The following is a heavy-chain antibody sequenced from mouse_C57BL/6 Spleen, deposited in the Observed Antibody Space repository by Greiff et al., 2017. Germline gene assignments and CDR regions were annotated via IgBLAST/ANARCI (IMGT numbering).Heavy chain of an antibody. V-gene: IGHV1-53*01. CDR3: ARKGKPLYAMDY. CDR1: GYTFTSYW. J-gene: IGHJ4*01. CDR2: INPSNGGT. Sequence: VQLQQPGTELVKPGASVKLSCKASGYTFTSYWMPWVKQRPGQGLEWIGNINPSNGGTNYNEKFKSKATLTVDKSSSTAYMQLSSLTSEDSEVYDCARKGKPLYAMDYWGQGTSVTVSS.